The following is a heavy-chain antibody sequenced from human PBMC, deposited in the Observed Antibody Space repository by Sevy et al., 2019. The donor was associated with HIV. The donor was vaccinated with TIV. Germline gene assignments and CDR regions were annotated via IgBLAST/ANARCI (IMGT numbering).Heavy chain of an antibody. D-gene: IGHD3-22*01. CDR3: ARGSGTMIEDAFDI. V-gene: IGHV3-30-3*01. Sequence: GGSLRLSCAASGFTFSSYAMHWVRQAPGKGLEWVAVISYDGSNKYYADSVKGRFTISRDNSKNTLYLQMNSLRAEDTAVYYCARGSGTMIEDAFDIWGQGTMVTVSS. CDR1: GFTFSSYA. J-gene: IGHJ3*02. CDR2: ISYDGSNK.